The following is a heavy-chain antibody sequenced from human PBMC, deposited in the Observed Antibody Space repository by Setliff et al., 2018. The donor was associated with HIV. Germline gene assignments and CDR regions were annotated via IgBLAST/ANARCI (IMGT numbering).Heavy chain of an antibody. CDR2: LPHSGDT. D-gene: IGHD6-6*01. J-gene: IGHJ4*02. CDR1: GGSINSRDYS. Sequence: SETLSLTCTVSGGSINSRDYSWGWIRQPPGKGLEWIVSLPHSGDTQYNPSFKTRVIMSVDTSKNQFSLRLISVTAADTAVYYCARMEATRPPRGLDYWGPGTLVTVS. V-gene: IGHV4-39*01. CDR3: ARMEATRPPRGLDY.